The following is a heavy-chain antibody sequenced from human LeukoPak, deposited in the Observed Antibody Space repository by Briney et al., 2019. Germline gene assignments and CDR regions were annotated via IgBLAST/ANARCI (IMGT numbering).Heavy chain of an antibody. Sequence: PGGSLRLSCAASGFTFSSYSMNWVRQAPGKGLEWVSYFSSSSSTIYYADSVKGRFTISRDNAKNSLYLQMNSLRAEDTAVYYCARDPFITMVRGVIAGYFDYWGQGTLVTVSS. CDR3: ARDPFITMVRGVIAGYFDY. CDR2: FSSSSSTI. CDR1: GFTFSSYS. V-gene: IGHV3-48*04. D-gene: IGHD3-10*01. J-gene: IGHJ4*02.